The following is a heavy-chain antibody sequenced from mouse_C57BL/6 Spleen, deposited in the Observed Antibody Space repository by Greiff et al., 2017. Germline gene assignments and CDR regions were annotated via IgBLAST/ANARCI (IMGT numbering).Heavy chain of an antibody. CDR3: ARDGKKGFDY. Sequence: EVMLVESGGGLVKPGGSLKLSCAASGFTFSDYGMHWVRQAPEKGLEWVAYISSGSSTIYYADTVKGRFTISRDNAKNTLFLQMTSLRSEDTAMYYCARDGKKGFDYWGQGTTLTVSS. V-gene: IGHV5-17*01. CDR2: ISSGSSTI. CDR1: GFTFSDYG. J-gene: IGHJ2*01. D-gene: IGHD2-1*01.